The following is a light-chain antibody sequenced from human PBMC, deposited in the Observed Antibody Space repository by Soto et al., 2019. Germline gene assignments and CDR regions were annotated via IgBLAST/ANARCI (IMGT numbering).Light chain of an antibody. V-gene: IGKV3-15*01. CDR3: HNYYDWPLT. CDR2: GAS. CDR1: QSVGLN. J-gene: IGKJ4*01. Sequence: EIVMTQSPATLSGSPGERVTLSCRASQSVGLNLAWSQQKPGQTPRRLIRGASTSAPGIPDRFSGSGAGREFSLTISGLQSEDYATYHGHNYYDWPLTFGGGAKVESK.